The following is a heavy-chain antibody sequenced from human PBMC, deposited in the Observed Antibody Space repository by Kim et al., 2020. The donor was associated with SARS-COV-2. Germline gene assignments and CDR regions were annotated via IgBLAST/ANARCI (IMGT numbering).Heavy chain of an antibody. CDR2: SYYSGRT. CDR3: ARWGLDCSGGSCRDY. CDR1: GGSISSYY. V-gene: IGHV4-59*01. J-gene: IGHJ4*02. D-gene: IGHD2-15*01. Sequence: SETLSLTCTVSGGSISSYYWSWIRQPPGKGLEWIGYSYYSGRTNYNPSLKSRVTISVDTSKNQFSLQLSAVTAADTAVYYCARWGLDCSGGSCRDYWGQG.